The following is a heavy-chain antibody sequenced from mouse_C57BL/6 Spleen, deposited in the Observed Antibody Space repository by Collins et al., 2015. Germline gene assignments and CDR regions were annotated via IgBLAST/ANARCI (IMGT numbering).Heavy chain of an antibody. Sequence: EVQLVESGGGLVKPGGSLKLSCAASGFAFSSYDMSWVRQTPEKRLEWVAYISSGGGSTYYPDTVKGRFTISRDNAKNTLYLQMSSLKSEDTAMYYCARHPYGYDYAMDYWGQGTSVTVSS. CDR2: ISSGGGST. J-gene: IGHJ4*01. V-gene: IGHV5-12-1*01. CDR1: GFAFSSYD. CDR3: ARHPYGYDYAMDY. D-gene: IGHD2-2*01.